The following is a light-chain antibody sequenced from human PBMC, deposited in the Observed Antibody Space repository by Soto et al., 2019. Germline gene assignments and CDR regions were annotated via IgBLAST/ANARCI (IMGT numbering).Light chain of an antibody. J-gene: IGKJ2*01. CDR2: AAS. CDR3: QQSYSTLYT. V-gene: IGKV1-39*01. Sequence: DIQMTQSPSSLSASIGDRVTITCRASQSIGTSLSWHQQKSGRAPKLLIHAASTLQSGVPSRFSGSGSGTDFTLTISSLQPEDVAVYYCQQSYSTLYTFGQGINLEIK. CDR1: QSIGTS.